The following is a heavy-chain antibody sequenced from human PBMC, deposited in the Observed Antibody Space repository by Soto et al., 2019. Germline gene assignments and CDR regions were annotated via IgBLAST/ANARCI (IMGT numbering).Heavy chain of an antibody. Sequence: QVQLVQSGAEVKKPGASVKVSCKASGYSFTSYGISWVRQAPGQGLEWMGWISTYNGDTNYAQKLQGRLIMTTDTSTSTAYMALRSLRSDDAAVYFYARDLNSASYYNYWGQGTLVTVSS. D-gene: IGHD1-26*01. V-gene: IGHV1-18*01. CDR1: GYSFTSYG. CDR3: ARDLNSASYYNY. J-gene: IGHJ4*02. CDR2: ISTYNGDT.